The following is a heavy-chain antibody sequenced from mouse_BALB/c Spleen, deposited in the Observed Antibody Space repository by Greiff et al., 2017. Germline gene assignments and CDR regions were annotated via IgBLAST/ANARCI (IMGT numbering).Heavy chain of an antibody. CDR2: ISSGSSTI. CDR1: GFTFSSFG. D-gene: IGHD2-1*01. V-gene: IGHV5-17*02. CDR3: ARGGYGNRAMDY. J-gene: IGHJ4*01. Sequence: EVKLMESGGGLVQPGGSRKLSCAASGFTFSSFGMHWVRQAPEKGLEWVAYISSGSSTIYYADTVKGRFTISRDNPKNTLFLQMTSLRSEDTAMYYCARGGYGNRAMDYWGQGTSVTVSS.